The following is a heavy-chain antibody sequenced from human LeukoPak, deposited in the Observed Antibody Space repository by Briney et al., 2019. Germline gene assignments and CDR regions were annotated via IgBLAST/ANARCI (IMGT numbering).Heavy chain of an antibody. CDR3: ARGGSSWCSPVDY. CDR2: IYYSGST. V-gene: IGHV4-59*01. CDR1: GGSISSYY. D-gene: IGHD6-13*01. J-gene: IGHJ4*02. Sequence: SETLSLTCTVSGGSISSYYWSWIRQPPGKGLEWIGYIYYSGSTNYNPSLKSRVTISVDTSKNQFSLKLSSVTAADTAVYYCARGGSSWCSPVDYWGQGTLVTVSS.